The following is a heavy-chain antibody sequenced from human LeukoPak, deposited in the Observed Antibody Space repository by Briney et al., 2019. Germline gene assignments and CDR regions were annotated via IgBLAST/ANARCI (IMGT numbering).Heavy chain of an antibody. D-gene: IGHD2-2*02. Sequence: GGSLRLSCAASGFTFSSYAMSWVRYAPGKGPEWVAGIRDTGSSTYYADSAKGRFTISRDNVKNTLYLQMNSLRDDDTAIYYCTRESTYCSSTSCYSPYGLGVWGQGTTVTVSS. V-gene: IGHV3-23*01. CDR3: TRESTYCSSTSCYSPYGLGV. CDR1: GFTFSSYA. CDR2: IRDTGSST. J-gene: IGHJ6*02.